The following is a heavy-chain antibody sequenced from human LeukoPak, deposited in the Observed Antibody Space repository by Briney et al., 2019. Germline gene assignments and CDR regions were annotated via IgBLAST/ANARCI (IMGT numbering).Heavy chain of an antibody. J-gene: IGHJ5*02. V-gene: IGHV1-18*01. Sequence: ASVKVSCKASGYTFTSYGISWVRQAPGQGLEWMGWISAYTGHTDYAQKFQGRVAMSIDTSTSAAYMELNSLRPEDTAVFFCAREMYSSDWYEPYFDPWGQGALVTVSS. CDR2: ISAYTGHT. CDR1: GYTFTSYG. D-gene: IGHD6-13*01. CDR3: AREMYSSDWYEPYFDP.